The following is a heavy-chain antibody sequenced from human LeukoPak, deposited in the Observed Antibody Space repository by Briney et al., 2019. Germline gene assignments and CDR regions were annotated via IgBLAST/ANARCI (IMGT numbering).Heavy chain of an antibody. CDR1: GYTLIGYY. D-gene: IGHD2-8*02. Sequence: GASVKVSCKASGYTLIGYYMHWVRQAPGQGLEWMGWINPNSGGTNYAQNFQGRVSMTRDTSISTAYMELSSLRSDDTAVYYCAREVLAKNYGMDVWGQGTTVTVSS. V-gene: IGHV1-2*02. J-gene: IGHJ6*02. CDR2: INPNSGGT. CDR3: AREVLAKNYGMDV.